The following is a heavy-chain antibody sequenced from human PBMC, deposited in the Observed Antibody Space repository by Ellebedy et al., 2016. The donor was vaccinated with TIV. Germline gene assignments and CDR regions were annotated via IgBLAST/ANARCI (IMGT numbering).Heavy chain of an antibody. CDR2: IWYDGSNK. Sequence: GESLKISCAASGFTFSSYGMHWVRQAPGKGLEWVAVIWYDGSNKYYADSVKGRFTISRDNSKNTLYLQMNSLRAEDTAVYYCARMERSFQSRYWGQGTLVTVSS. D-gene: IGHD3-3*01. CDR3: ARMERSFQSRY. CDR1: GFTFSSYG. V-gene: IGHV3-33*01. J-gene: IGHJ4*02.